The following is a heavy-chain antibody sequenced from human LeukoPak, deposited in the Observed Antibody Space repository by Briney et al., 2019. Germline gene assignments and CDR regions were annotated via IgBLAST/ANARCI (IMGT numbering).Heavy chain of an antibody. Sequence: WASVKVSCKASGYTFTSYAMHWVRQAPGQRLEWMGWINAGNGNTKYSQKFQGRVTITRDTSASTAYMELSSLRSEDTAVYYCARIVYGDYDYYYYGMDVWGQGTTVTVSS. J-gene: IGHJ6*02. V-gene: IGHV1-3*01. CDR3: ARIVYGDYDYYYYGMDV. CDR1: GYTFTSYA. D-gene: IGHD4-17*01. CDR2: INAGNGNT.